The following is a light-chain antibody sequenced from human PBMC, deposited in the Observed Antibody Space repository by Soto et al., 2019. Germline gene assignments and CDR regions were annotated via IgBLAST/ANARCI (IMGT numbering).Light chain of an antibody. Sequence: EILMTQSPATLSVSPGERVTLSCRASQSVSTNLVWYQQKPGQVPRVLIYGASTRATGIPARFSGSGSGTEFTLTISSLQSDDFATYYCQQYNSYSYTFGQGTKLEIK. CDR3: QQYNSYSYT. CDR1: QSVSTN. V-gene: IGKV3-15*01. CDR2: GAS. J-gene: IGKJ2*01.